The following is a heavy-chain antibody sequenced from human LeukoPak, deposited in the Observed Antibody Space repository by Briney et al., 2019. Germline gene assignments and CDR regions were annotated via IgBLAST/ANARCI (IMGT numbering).Heavy chain of an antibody. CDR3: ARGGYYGSGNDFRFDP. CDR2: IYYSGST. CDR1: GGSLSNYY. Sequence: SETLSLTCTVSGGSLSNYYWTWIRQPPGKGLEWIGYIYYSGSTNYKPSLKSRVTISVDTSKNQFSLKLSSVTAADTAVYYCARGGYYGSGNDFRFDPWGQGTLVTVSS. V-gene: IGHV4-59*01. D-gene: IGHD3-10*01. J-gene: IGHJ5*02.